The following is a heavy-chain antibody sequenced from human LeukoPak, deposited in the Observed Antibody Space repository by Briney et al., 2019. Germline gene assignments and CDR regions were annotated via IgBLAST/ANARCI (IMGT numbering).Heavy chain of an antibody. D-gene: IGHD3-3*01. CDR3: AKDKGSDGGITIFGVVFGYFDY. CDR1: GFRFSSYA. V-gene: IGHV3-23*01. CDR2: ISGSGVST. J-gene: IGHJ4*02. Sequence: GGSLRLSCAASGFRFSSYAMSWLRQAPGKGLEWVSAISGSGVSTYYADSVKGRFTVSRDNAKDSLYLQMNNLRVEDTAVYYCAKDKGSDGGITIFGVVFGYFDYWGQGTLVTVSS.